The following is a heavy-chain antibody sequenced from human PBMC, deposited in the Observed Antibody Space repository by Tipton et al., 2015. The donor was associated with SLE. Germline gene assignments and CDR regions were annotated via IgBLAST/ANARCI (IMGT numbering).Heavy chain of an antibody. Sequence: QLVQSGAEVKKAGASMKVSCKASGYTFSNYGISWVRQAPGQGLEWMGWISTYNGNTNSAQKLQGRVTMTTDTSTSTAYMELRSLRSGDTAVYYGARGRMTRYGFDIWGQGTMVTVSS. V-gene: IGHV1-18*01. CDR2: ISTYNGNT. J-gene: IGHJ3*02. D-gene: IGHD2-21*02. CDR1: GYTFSNYG. CDR3: ARGRMTRYGFDI.